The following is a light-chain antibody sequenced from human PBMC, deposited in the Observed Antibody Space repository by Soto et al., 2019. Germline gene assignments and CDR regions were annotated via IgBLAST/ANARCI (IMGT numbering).Light chain of an antibody. J-gene: IGKJ1*01. CDR1: QGVSRK. CDR3: QQRSNWPSWT. CDR2: GAS. V-gene: IGKV3-15*01. Sequence: IVMTQSPATLSVAPGERVTFSCRASQGVSRKLAWYQHKPGQAPRLLISGASTGATGIPARFSGSGSGTEFTLTISSLQSEDCAIYYCQQRSNWPSWTFGQGTKV.